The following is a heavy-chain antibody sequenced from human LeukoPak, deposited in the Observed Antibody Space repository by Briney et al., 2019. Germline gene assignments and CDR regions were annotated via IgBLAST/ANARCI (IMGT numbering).Heavy chain of an antibody. Sequence: GGSLRLSCAASGFTFSSYAMSWVRQAPGKGLEWVSTISNSGGSTYYADSVKGRFTISRGNSKNLYLQMNSLRAEDTAVYYCAKDWDYWGQGTLVTVSS. CDR1: GFTFSSYA. J-gene: IGHJ4*02. CDR3: AKDWDY. CDR2: ISNSGGST. V-gene: IGHV3-23*01.